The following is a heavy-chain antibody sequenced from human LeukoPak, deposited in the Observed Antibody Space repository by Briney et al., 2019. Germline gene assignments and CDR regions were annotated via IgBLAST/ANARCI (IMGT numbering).Heavy chain of an antibody. D-gene: IGHD2-21*02. V-gene: IGHV3-74*01. J-gene: IGHJ3*02. Sequence: QPGGSLRLSCAASGFTFSSYWMHWVRQAPGKGLVWVSRINSDGSSTSYADSVKGRFTISRDNAKNTLYLRMNSLRAEDTAVYYCARGSPLTAIGPDAFDIWGQGTMVTVSS. CDR1: GFTFSSYW. CDR3: ARGSPLTAIGPDAFDI. CDR2: INSDGSST.